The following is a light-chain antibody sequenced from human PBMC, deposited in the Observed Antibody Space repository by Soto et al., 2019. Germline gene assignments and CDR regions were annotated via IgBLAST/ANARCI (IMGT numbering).Light chain of an antibody. J-gene: IGLJ1*01. CDR1: RSNLGAGYD. Sequence: QSVLTQPPSVSGAPGQTVTISCTGGRSNLGAGYDVHWYRQLPGTAPQLLIYANINRPSGVSGRFSGSKSGTSASLAITGLQADDEADYYCCLYIGATTYVFGTGTKLTVL. CDR2: ANI. V-gene: IGLV1-40*01. CDR3: CLYIGATTYV.